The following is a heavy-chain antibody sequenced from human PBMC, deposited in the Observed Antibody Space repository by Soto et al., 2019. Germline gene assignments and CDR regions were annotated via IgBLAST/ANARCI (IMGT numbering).Heavy chain of an antibody. CDR3: ARDLTTVTRVRWEDAFDI. CDR1: GGSISSGGYY. CDR2: IYYSGST. Sequence: SETLSLTCTVSGGSISSGGYYWSWIRQHPGKGLEWIGYIYYSGSTYYNPSLKSRVTISVDTSKNQFSLKLSSVTAADTAVYYCARDLTTVTRVRWEDAFDIWGQGTMVTVSS. D-gene: IGHD4-17*01. V-gene: IGHV4-31*03. J-gene: IGHJ3*02.